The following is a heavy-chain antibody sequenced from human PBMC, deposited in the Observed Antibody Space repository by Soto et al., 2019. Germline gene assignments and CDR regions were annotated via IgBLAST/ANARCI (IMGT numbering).Heavy chain of an antibody. Sequence: QVQLVQSGAEVKKPGASVQVSCKASGYTFTSYDVNWVRQATGQGVEWMGWMNPNSGNTGYAQKFEGRDTMTRNTSISTASRELSSLRSEDTAVYYCARDKCGYYDYWGQGTLVTVSS. J-gene: IGHJ4*02. CDR3: ARDKCGYYDY. V-gene: IGHV1-8*01. D-gene: IGHD2-21*01. CDR2: MNPNSGNT. CDR1: GYTFTSYD.